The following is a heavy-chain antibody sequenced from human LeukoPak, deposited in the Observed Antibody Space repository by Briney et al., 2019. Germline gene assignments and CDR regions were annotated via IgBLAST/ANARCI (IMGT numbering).Heavy chain of an antibody. Sequence: SQTLSLTCTVSGGSISSGGYYWSWIRQHPGKGLEWIGYIYYSGSTNYNPSLKSRVTISVDTSKNQFSLKLGSVTAADTAIYYCARDFRRYINSPHYYYYMDVWGKGTTVTVSS. J-gene: IGHJ6*03. CDR2: IYYSGST. D-gene: IGHD6-13*01. CDR3: ARDFRRYINSPHYYYYMDV. V-gene: IGHV4-61*08. CDR1: GGSISSGGYY.